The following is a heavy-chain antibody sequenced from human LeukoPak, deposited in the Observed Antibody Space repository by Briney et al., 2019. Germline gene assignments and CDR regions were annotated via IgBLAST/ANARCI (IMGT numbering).Heavy chain of an antibody. J-gene: IGHJ4*02. CDR1: GDSISSYH. Sequence: SETLSLTCTVSGDSISSYHWSWIRQPPGKGLEWIGYISYSGNTNYNPSLKSRVTISVATSKNQFSLKLSSATAADTAVYYCARVGRGDYTWGSYSCDHWGQGTLVTVSS. V-gene: IGHV4-59*01. D-gene: IGHD3-16*01. CDR2: ISYSGNT. CDR3: ARVGRGDYTWGSYSCDH.